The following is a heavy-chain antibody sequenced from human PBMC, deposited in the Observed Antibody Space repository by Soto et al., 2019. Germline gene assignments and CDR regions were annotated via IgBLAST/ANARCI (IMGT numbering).Heavy chain of an antibody. D-gene: IGHD2-15*01. J-gene: IGHJ6*02. CDR3: ARVSSAIVVVPDYGMDV. CDR1: GYTFISHG. CDR2: ISGQNGNT. V-gene: IGHV1-18*04. Sequence: HVQLVQSGVEVKKPVASVKVSCKASGYTFISHGISWVRQAPGQWLEWMGWISGQNGNTNYAQKLQGRVTLTTDTSTITAYMELRSLRSDDTAVYYCARVSSAIVVVPDYGMDVWGQGTTVTVSS.